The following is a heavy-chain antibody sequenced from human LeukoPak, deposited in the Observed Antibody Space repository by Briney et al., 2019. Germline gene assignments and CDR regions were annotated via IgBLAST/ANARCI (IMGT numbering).Heavy chain of an antibody. J-gene: IGHJ4*02. CDR3: TNGDY. CDR1: GFTFSSYA. Sequence: GGSLRLSCAASGFTFSSYAMSWVRQAPGKGLEWVSTVSGSGGRTYYADSVKGRFTIPRDSSRNMLYLQVNSLRAEDTAVYYCTNGDYWGQGTLVTVSS. CDR2: VSGSGGRT. V-gene: IGHV3-23*01.